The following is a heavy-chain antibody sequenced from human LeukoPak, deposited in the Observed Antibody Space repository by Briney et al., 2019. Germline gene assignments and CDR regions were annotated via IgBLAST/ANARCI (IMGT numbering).Heavy chain of an antibody. CDR2: IYYSGTT. CDR3: AREGYSSGWNDY. J-gene: IGHJ4*02. Sequence: SETLSLICSVFGGSISSHYWSWIRQPPGKGPEWIGYIYYSGTTNYNPSLNSRVTISVDMSKNQFSLKLRSVTAADTAVYYCAREGYSSGWNDYWGQGTLVTVSS. CDR1: GGSISSHY. D-gene: IGHD6-19*01. V-gene: IGHV4-59*11.